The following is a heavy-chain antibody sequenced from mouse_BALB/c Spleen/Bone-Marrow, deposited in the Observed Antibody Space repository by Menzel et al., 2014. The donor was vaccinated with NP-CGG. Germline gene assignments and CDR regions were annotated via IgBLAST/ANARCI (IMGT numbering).Heavy chain of an antibody. J-gene: IGHJ2*01. CDR1: GFNIKDTY. CDR3: ASYYYGHYFDY. Sequence: EVHLVESGAELVKPGASVKLSCTASGFNIKDTYMHWVKQRPEQGLEWIGRIDPANGNTKYDPKFQGKATITADTSSNTAYLQLSSLTSEDTAVYYCASYYYGHYFDYWGQGTTLTVSS. V-gene: IGHV14-3*02. D-gene: IGHD1-1*01. CDR2: IDPANGNT.